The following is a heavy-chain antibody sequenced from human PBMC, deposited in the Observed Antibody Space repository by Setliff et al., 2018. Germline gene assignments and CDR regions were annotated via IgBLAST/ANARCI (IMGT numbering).Heavy chain of an antibody. V-gene: IGHV4-59*06. CDR1: GDYISSQY. Sequence: PSETLSLTCTVSGDYISSQYWGWIRQHPGKGLEWIGYIYYSGSTYYNPSLKSRVTVSVDTSKNQFSLKLSSVTAADTAVYYCARDPLTTTVRHAFDIWGQGTMVTVS. J-gene: IGHJ3*02. CDR2: IYYSGST. CDR3: ARDPLTTTVRHAFDI. D-gene: IGHD4-4*01.